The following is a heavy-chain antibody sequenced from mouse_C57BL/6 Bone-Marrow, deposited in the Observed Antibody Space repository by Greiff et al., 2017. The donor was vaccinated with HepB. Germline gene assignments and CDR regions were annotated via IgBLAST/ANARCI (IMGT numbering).Heavy chain of an antibody. CDR1: GFTFSSYT. Sequence: DVMLVESGGGLVKPGGSLKLSCAASGFTFSSYTMSWVRQTPEKRLEWVATISGGGGNTYYPDSVKGRFTISRDNAKNTLYLQMSSLRSEDTALYYCARQNTTVVATTPYFDVWGTGTTVTVSS. J-gene: IGHJ1*03. CDR3: ARQNTTVVATTPYFDV. D-gene: IGHD1-1*01. V-gene: IGHV5-9*01. CDR2: ISGGGGNT.